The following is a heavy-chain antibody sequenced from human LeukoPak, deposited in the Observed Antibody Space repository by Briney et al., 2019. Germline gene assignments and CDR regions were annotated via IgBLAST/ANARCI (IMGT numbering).Heavy chain of an antibody. D-gene: IGHD3-22*01. CDR3: ARFRKVDYYDSSGTFDY. J-gene: IGHJ4*02. Sequence: SESLSLTCAVYGGSFSGYYWSWIRQPPGKGLEWIGEINHSGSTNYNPSLKSRVTISVDTSKNQFSLKLSSVTAADTAVYYCARFRKVDYYDSSGTFDYWGQGTLVTVSS. CDR1: GGSFSGYY. CDR2: INHSGST. V-gene: IGHV4-34*01.